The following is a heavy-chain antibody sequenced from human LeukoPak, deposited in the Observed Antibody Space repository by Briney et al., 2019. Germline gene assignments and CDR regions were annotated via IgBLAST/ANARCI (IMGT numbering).Heavy chain of an antibody. CDR2: INPNSGGT. Sequence: ASVKVSCKASGYTFTGYYMHWVRQAPGQGLEWMGWINPNSGGTNYAQKSQGRVTMTRDTSISTAYMELSRLRSDDTAVYYCASIGAHYYDSSGYYVLDYWGQGTLVTVSS. J-gene: IGHJ4*02. D-gene: IGHD3-22*01. V-gene: IGHV1-2*02. CDR1: GYTFTGYY. CDR3: ASIGAHYYDSSGYYVLDY.